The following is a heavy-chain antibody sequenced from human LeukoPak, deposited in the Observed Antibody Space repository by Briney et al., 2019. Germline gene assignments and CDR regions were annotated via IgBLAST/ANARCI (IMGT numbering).Heavy chain of an antibody. CDR1: GYTFTSYG. J-gene: IGHJ4*02. Sequence: ASVKVSCTASGYTFTSYGISWVRQAPGQGLEWMGWISAYNGNTNYAQKLQGRVTMTTDTSTSTAYMELRSLRSDDTAVYYCARPVDTAMVFDYWGQGTLVTVSS. CDR3: ARPVDTAMVFDY. D-gene: IGHD5-18*01. CDR2: ISAYNGNT. V-gene: IGHV1-18*01.